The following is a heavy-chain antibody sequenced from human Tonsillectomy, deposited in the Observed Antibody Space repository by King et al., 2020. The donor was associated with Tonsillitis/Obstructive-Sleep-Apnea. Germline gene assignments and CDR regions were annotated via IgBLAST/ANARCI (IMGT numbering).Heavy chain of an antibody. J-gene: IGHJ2*01. V-gene: IGHV3-74*01. Sequence: VQLVESGGGLVQPGGSLRLSCAASGFTFSNYWMHWVRQAPGKGLGWVSYIDTDGSTTNYADSVKGRFTTSTDNATNTGYLQMNSLRAEDTAVYYCATLHSGNFDLWGRGTLVTVSS. CDR1: GFTFSNYW. D-gene: IGHD3-10*01. CDR3: ATLHSGNFDL. CDR2: IDTDGSTT.